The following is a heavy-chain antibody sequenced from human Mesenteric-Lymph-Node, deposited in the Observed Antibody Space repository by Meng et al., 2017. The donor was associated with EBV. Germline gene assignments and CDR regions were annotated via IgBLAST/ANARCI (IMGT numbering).Heavy chain of an antibody. V-gene: IGHV4-61*01. D-gene: IGHD3-10*01. CDR1: GGSVSSTSYY. Sequence: QVHTPESGPGLVKPSETLSLTCTVSGGSVSSTSYYWSWIRQPPGKRLEWIGYVYYSGSTNYNPSLKSRVTISVDTSKNQFSLNLYSVTAADTAVYYCARENPARGNWFDPWGQGALVTVSS. CDR3: ARENPARGNWFDP. CDR2: VYYSGST. J-gene: IGHJ5*02.